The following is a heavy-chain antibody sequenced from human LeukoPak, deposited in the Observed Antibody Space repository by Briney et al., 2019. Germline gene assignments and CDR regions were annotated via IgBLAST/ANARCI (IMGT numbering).Heavy chain of an antibody. J-gene: IGHJ6*02. Sequence: GGSQRLPCAASGFPLSRYWMHWVRQAPGKRLVWISRINNYGSGTSHVDSVKGRFTICRDNAENTVYLQMNSLRAEDTAVYYCGRGNYYGMDVWGQGTTVTVSS. CDR1: GFPLSRYW. CDR2: INNYGSGT. V-gene: IGHV3-74*01. CDR3: GRGNYYGMDV.